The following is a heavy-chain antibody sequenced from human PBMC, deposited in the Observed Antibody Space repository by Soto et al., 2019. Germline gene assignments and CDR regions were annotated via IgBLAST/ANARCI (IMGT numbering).Heavy chain of an antibody. CDR1: GFTFTIYA. CDR3: AKDAPGSGWLSDY. CDR2: IGGSGGGT. Sequence: PGGSLRLSCAASGFTFTIYAMSWVRQAPGKGLEWVSTIGGSGGGTSYAGIVRGRFTISRDNSQNTLYLQMNSLRAEDTAVYYCAKDAPGSGWLSDYWGQGTLVTVSS. V-gene: IGHV3-23*01. D-gene: IGHD3-22*01. J-gene: IGHJ4*02.